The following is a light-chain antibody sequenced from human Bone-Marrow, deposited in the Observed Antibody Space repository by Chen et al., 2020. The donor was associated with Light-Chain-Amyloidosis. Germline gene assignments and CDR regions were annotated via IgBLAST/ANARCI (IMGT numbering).Light chain of an antibody. CDR1: SSDVGGDNH. V-gene: IGLV2-14*01. CDR2: EDT. CDR3: SSYTITNTLV. J-gene: IGLJ1*01. Sequence: QSALTQPASVSGSPGQSITISCTGTSSDVGGDNHVSWYQQHPDKAPKLMSYEDTNRPSWVPDRFSGAKSDNTASLTISGLQTEDEADYFCSSYTITNTLVFGSGTRVTVL.